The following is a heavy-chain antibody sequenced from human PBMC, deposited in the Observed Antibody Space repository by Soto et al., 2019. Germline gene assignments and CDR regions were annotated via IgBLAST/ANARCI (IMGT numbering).Heavy chain of an antibody. J-gene: IGHJ5*02. D-gene: IGHD2-2*01. CDR2: ITYDGSNK. Sequence: QVQLVESGGGVVQPGRSLRLSCVVSGLTFSSYGMHWVRQAPGKGLEWVAVITYDGSNKYYADSVKGRFTISRDNSKNTLFPQMNSLRAEDTALYYCAKDDCVSPSCYRLYNWVDPWGQGTLVTVSA. CDR3: AKDDCVSPSCYRLYNWVDP. CDR1: GLTFSSYG. V-gene: IGHV3-30*18.